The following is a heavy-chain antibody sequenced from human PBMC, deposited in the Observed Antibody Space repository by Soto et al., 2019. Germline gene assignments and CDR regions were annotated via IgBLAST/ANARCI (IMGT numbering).Heavy chain of an antibody. CDR1: GFTFSSYS. Sequence: EVQLVESGGGLVKPGGSLRLSCAASGFTFSSYSMNWVRQASGKGLEWVSSISSSSSYIYYADSVKGRFTISRDNAKNSLYLQMNSLRAEDTAVYYCARDMIDSASMITFGGVIPRPFDYWGQGTLVTVSS. CDR3: ARDMIDSASMITFGGVIPRPFDY. J-gene: IGHJ4*02. CDR2: ISSSSSYI. D-gene: IGHD3-16*02. V-gene: IGHV3-21*01.